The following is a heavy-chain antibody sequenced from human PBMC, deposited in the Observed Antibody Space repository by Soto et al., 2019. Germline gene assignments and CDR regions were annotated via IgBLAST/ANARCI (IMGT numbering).Heavy chain of an antibody. V-gene: IGHV4-59*08. CDR1: GCTISSYY. J-gene: IGHJ3*02. Sequence: SETLSLTCTVSGCTISSYYWSWIRQPPGKGLEWIGYIYYSGSTNYNPSLKSRVTISVDTSKNQFSLKLSSVTAADTAVYYCARHLEGHDAFDIWGQGTMVTVSS. CDR2: IYYSGST. CDR3: ARHLEGHDAFDI.